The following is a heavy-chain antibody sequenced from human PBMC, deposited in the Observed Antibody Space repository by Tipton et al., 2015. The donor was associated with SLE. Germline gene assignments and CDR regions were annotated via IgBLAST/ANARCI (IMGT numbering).Heavy chain of an antibody. Sequence: TLSLTCTVSGGSMSNYYWSWIRQPPGKGLEWIAYIHYSGSTNYNPTLKSRVTISVDTSKNEFSVRLSSVTAADTAVYYCARAILNVFDTCGQGIMVTISS. V-gene: IGHV4-59*01. J-gene: IGHJ3*02. CDR1: GGSMSNYY. CDR3: ARAILNVFDT. CDR2: IHYSGST.